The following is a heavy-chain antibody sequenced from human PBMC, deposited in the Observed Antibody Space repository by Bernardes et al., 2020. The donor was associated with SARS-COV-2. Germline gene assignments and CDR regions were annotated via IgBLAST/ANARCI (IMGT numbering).Heavy chain of an antibody. CDR3: ARDLHSSGWLGLDYYVDY. Sequence: ASVKVSCKASGYTFISYGISWVRQAPGQGLEWMGWISAYNGNTNYAQKLQGRVTMTTDTSTSTAYMELRSLRSDDTAVYYCARDLHSSGWLGLDYYVDYVGQGTLVTVSS. V-gene: IGHV1-18*01. J-gene: IGHJ4*02. D-gene: IGHD6-19*01. CDR2: ISAYNGNT. CDR1: GYTFISYG.